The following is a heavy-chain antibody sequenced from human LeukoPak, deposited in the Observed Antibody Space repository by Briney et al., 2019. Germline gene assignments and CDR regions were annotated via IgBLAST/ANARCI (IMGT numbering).Heavy chain of an antibody. V-gene: IGHV4-59*01. CDR1: GSSISRYY. Sequence: SETLSLTFTVSGSSISRYYWSWIRQPPRKGLEWIGYIYYSGSTNYNPSLKSRVTISVDTFKNQFSLKLSSVTAADTAVYYCARGTYYYDSSGYYYVYYFDYWGQGTLVTVSS. CDR2: IYYSGST. CDR3: ARGTYYYDSSGYYYVYYFDY. D-gene: IGHD3-22*01. J-gene: IGHJ4*02.